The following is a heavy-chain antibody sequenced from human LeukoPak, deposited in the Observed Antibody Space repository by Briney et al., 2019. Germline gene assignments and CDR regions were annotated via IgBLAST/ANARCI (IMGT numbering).Heavy chain of an antibody. V-gene: IGHV3-53*01. Sequence: GGSLRLSCAASGLTVSNNYMSWVRQVPGKGLECVSVIYGGGTTYYADSVRGRFSISRDNSKNSLYLQMNSLRAEDTAVYYCARDLGAYDSSGWYLGSAFDIWGQGTVVTVSS. CDR3: ARDLGAYDSSGWYLGSAFDI. CDR2: IYGGGTT. CDR1: GLTVSNNY. D-gene: IGHD6-19*01. J-gene: IGHJ3*02.